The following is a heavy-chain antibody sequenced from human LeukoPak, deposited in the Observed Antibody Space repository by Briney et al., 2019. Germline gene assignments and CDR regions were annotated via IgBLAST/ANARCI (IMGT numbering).Heavy chain of an antibody. V-gene: IGHV4-34*01. J-gene: IGHJ4*02. Sequence: SETLSLTCAVYGGSFSGYYWSWIRQPPGKGLEWIGEINHSGSTNYNPSLKSRVTISVDTSKNQFSLKLSSVTAADTAVYYCARGRYYYDSSGYLLFDYWGQETLVTVSS. D-gene: IGHD3-22*01. CDR1: GGSFSGYY. CDR2: INHSGST. CDR3: ARGRYYYDSSGYLLFDY.